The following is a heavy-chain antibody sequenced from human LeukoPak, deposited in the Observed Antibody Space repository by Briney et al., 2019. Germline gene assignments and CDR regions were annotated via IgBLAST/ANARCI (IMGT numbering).Heavy chain of an antibody. J-gene: IGHJ4*02. CDR2: IYYSGST. CDR1: GGSISSSSYY. CDR3: ARHVGYYDSSGLPLDY. Sequence: SETLSLTCTVSGGSISSSSYYWGWIRQPPGKGLEWIGRIYYSGSTSYNPSLKSRFTISVDTSKNQFYLKLSSVTAADTAVYYCARHVGYYDSSGLPLDYWGQGTLVTVSS. V-gene: IGHV4-39*01. D-gene: IGHD3-22*01.